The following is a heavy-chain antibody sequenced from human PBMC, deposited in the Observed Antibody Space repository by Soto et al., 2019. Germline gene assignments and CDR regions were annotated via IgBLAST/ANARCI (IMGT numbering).Heavy chain of an antibody. J-gene: IGHJ4*02. V-gene: IGHV3-53*04. Sequence: EVQLVESGGGLVQPGGSLRLSCAASGFTVSSNYMSWVRQAPGKGLEWVSVIYSGGSTYYADSVKGRFTISRHNSKNTLYLQMNSLRAEDTAVYYCGKIAAAGLGRGTNFDYWGQGTLVTVSS. CDR3: GKIAAAGLGRGTNFDY. CDR1: GFTVSSNY. CDR2: IYSGGST. D-gene: IGHD6-13*01.